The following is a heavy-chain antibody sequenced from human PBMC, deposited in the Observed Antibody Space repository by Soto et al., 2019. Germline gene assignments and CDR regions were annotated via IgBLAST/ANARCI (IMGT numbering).Heavy chain of an antibody. Sequence: QVQLVQSGAEVKKPGASVKVSCKASGYTFTTYAIHWVRQAPGQRLEWMGWINAGNGNTKYSQKFQGRVTITRDTSASTAYMGLSSLRSEDTAVYYCARGGGDIRFLEWLLYEFDYWGQGTLVTVSS. CDR1: GYTFTTYA. CDR2: INAGNGNT. D-gene: IGHD3-3*01. CDR3: ARGGGDIRFLEWLLYEFDY. J-gene: IGHJ4*02. V-gene: IGHV1-3*01.